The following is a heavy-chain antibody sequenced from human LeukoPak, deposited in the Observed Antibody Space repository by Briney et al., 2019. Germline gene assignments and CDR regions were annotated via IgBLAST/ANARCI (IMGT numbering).Heavy chain of an antibody. J-gene: IGHJ1*01. Sequence: SQTLSLTCTVSGVSMSSGAFYWSWIRQHPGKGLEWIGNIYYSGSTYYNPSLKSRVTISIDTSKSQFSLRLSSVTAADTAVYYCVQNIPGTIEHWGQGTLVTVSS. CDR2: IYYSGST. V-gene: IGHV4-30-4*08. CDR3: VQNIPGTIEH. D-gene: IGHD1-7*01. CDR1: GVSMSSGAFY.